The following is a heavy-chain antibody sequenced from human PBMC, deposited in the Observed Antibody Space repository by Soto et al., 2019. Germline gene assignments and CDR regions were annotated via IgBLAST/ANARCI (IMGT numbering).Heavy chain of an antibody. J-gene: IGHJ4*02. Sequence: SETLSLTCSVSGGSISGYYWSWIRQPAGKGLEWIGRVYTSGNANYNPSLKSRVTISADNSINTAYLQLQNLKASDTAIYYCTKGATSPFDSWGQGTRVTVSS. CDR2: VYTSGNA. CDR1: GGSISGYY. CDR3: TKGATSPFDS. D-gene: IGHD3-16*01. V-gene: IGHV4-4*07.